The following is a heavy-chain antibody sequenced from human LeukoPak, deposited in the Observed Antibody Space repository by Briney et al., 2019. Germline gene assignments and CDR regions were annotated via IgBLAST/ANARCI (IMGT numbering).Heavy chain of an antibody. D-gene: IGHD3-22*01. CDR2: IYYSGST. J-gene: IGHJ1*01. CDR1: GGSISSYY. V-gene: IGHV4-59*08. CDR3: ASVPYDSSGYYSAEYFQH. Sequence: SETLSLTCTVSGGSISSYYWSWIRQPPGKGLEGIGYIYYSGSTNYNPSLKSRVTISVDTSKNQFSLKLSSVTAADTAVYYCASVPYDSSGYYSAEYFQHWGQGTLVTVSS.